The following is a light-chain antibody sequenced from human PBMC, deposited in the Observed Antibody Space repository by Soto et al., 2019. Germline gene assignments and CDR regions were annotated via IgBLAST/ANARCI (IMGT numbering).Light chain of an antibody. CDR3: QQRSNRPVT. CDR1: QNISSY. CDR2: DAS. V-gene: IGKV3-11*01. J-gene: IGKJ5*01. Sequence: IELTQSPSSLSSSLGERVTITCRASQNISSYLIWYQQKPGQAPRLLMHDASSMASGIPARFSGSGSGTDFTLTISSLEPEDFAVYYCQQRSNRPVTFGQGTRLDIK.